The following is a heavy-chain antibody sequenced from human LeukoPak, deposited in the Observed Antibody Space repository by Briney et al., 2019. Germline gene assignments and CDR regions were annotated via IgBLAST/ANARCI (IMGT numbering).Heavy chain of an antibody. CDR1: GYTFTSYS. CDR2: ISAYNGNT. V-gene: IGHV1-18*01. J-gene: IGHJ4*02. Sequence: ASVKVSCKASGYTFTSYSISWVRQAPGQGLEWMGWISAYNGNTNYAQKLQGRVTMTTDTSTSTAYMELRSLRSDDTAVYYCARERRGSSAYYYFDYWGQGTLVTVSS. D-gene: IGHD6-19*01. CDR3: ARERRGSSAYYYFDY.